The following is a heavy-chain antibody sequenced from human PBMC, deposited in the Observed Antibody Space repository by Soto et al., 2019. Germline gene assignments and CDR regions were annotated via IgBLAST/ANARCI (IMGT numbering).Heavy chain of an antibody. V-gene: IGHV1-8*01. J-gene: IGHJ6*03. Sequence: EASVKVSCKASGYTFTSYDINWVRQATGQGLEWMGWMNPNSGNTDYAQKFQGRITMTRNTSTSTAYMELSSLTSENTAVYYCARGPTAEYHYYMDVWGKGTPVTVS. CDR3: ARGPTAEYHYYMDV. CDR2: MNPNSGNT. CDR1: GYTFTSYD.